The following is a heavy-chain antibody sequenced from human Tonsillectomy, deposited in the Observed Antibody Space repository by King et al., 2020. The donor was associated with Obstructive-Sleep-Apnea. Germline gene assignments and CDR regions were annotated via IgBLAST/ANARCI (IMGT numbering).Heavy chain of an antibody. J-gene: IGHJ5*02. Sequence: QLVQSGAEVKKPGASVKVSCKASGYTFTSYGIIWVRQAPGQGLEWMGWISPYNGNTNYAQKFQGRVTMTTDTSTSTAYMGLRSLRSDDTAGYYCAREAGLAVAGASWFDPGGQGTLVTVSS. V-gene: IGHV1-18*04. CDR1: GYTFTSYG. D-gene: IGHD6-19*01. CDR2: ISPYNGNT. CDR3: AREAGLAVAGASWFDP.